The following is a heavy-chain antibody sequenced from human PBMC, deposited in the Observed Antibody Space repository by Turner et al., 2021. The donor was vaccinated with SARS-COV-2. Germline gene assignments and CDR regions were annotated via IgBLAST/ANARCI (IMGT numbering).Heavy chain of an antibody. D-gene: IGHD4-17*01. V-gene: IGHV3-23*01. Sequence: EVQLLESGGGLVQPGGSLRLSCGASGFDFYNSAMSWVRQVPGKGLEWVSAISGSGRSTYYADSVKGRFTISRDNSKDTLYVQMNSLRAEDTAVYYCAKGLGDYIHYWGQGTLVTVSS. CDR2: ISGSGRST. CDR3: AKGLGDYIHY. J-gene: IGHJ4*02. CDR1: GFDFYNSA.